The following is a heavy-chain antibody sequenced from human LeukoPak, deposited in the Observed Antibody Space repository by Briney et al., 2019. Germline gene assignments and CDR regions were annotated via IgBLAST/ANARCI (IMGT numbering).Heavy chain of an antibody. CDR3: AREGEAARGGWFDP. J-gene: IGHJ5*02. CDR1: GGSISSYY. V-gene: IGHV4-59*01. Sequence: PSETLSLTCTVSGGSISSYYWSWIRQPPGKGLEWIGYIYYSGSTNYNPSLKSRVTISVDTSKNQFSLRLSSVTAADTAVYYCAREGEAARGGWFDPWGQGTLVTVSS. D-gene: IGHD2-15*01. CDR2: IYYSGST.